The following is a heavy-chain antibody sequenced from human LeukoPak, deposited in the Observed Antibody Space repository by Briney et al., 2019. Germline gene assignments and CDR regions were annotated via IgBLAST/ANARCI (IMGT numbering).Heavy chain of an antibody. V-gene: IGHV3-66*01. D-gene: IGHD6-19*01. J-gene: IGHJ4*02. CDR2: IYSGGTT. CDR3: ARDSWSVAGLYY. CDR1: GFAVSSNY. Sequence: TGGSLRLSCAASGFAVSSNYMTGVRQAPGKGLEWVSLIYSGGTTYYADPVKGRFTISRDNSKNTPYLQMNSLRAEDTAVYYCARDSWSVAGLYYWGQGTVVTVSS.